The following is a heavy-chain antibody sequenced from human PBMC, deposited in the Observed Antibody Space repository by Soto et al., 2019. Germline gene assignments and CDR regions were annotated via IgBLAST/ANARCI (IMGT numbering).Heavy chain of an antibody. Sequence: QSLSLACTVSSGSITSGYYYWSWLRQPPGKGLEWIGYIYYSGSTYYNPSLKSRVTISVDTSKNQFSLKLSSVTAADTAVYYCARDRVVVVAASGGNYYYGMDVWGQGTTVTVSS. CDR2: IYYSGST. CDR1: SGSITSGYYY. CDR3: ARDRVVVVAASGGNYYYGMDV. D-gene: IGHD2-15*01. J-gene: IGHJ6*02. V-gene: IGHV4-30-4*01.